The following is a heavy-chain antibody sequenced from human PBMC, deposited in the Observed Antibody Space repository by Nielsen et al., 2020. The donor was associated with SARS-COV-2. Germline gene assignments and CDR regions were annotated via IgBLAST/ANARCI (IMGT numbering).Heavy chain of an antibody. J-gene: IGHJ4*02. CDR2: ISAYNGNT. Sequence: ASVKVSCKASGYTFTGYYMHWVRQAPGQGLEWMGWISAYNGNTNYAQKLQGRVTMTTDTSTSTAYMELRSLRSDDTAVYYCARLLEGSPEGFDYWGQGTLVTVSS. D-gene: IGHD5-24*01. CDR1: GYTFTGYY. CDR3: ARLLEGSPEGFDY. V-gene: IGHV1-18*04.